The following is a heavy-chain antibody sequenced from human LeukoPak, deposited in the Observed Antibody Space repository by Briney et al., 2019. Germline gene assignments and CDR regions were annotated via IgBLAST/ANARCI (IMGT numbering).Heavy chain of an antibody. CDR2: ISASGSNI. CDR3: VRVKGTYFDF. V-gene: IGHV3-48*01. D-gene: IGHD1-1*01. Sequence: GGSLRLSCAVSGFPFTSYSMNWVRQAPGKRLEWVSYISASGSNIYYLDAVKGRFTVSRDNAMSSLFLQMARPRAEDTAIYYCVRVKGTYFDFWGQGTLVTVSS. J-gene: IGHJ4*02. CDR1: GFPFTSYS.